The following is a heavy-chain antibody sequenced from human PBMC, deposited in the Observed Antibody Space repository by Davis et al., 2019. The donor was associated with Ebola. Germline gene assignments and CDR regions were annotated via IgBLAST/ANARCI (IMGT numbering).Heavy chain of an antibody. CDR1: GGSISSSNW. J-gene: IGHJ6*02. Sequence: GSLRLSCAVSGGSISSSNWWSWVRQPPGKGLEWIGEIYHSGSTNYNPSLKSRVTISVDTSKNQFSLKLSSVTAADTAVYYCARWGMDVWGQGTTVTVSS. V-gene: IGHV4-4*02. CDR3: ARWGMDV. CDR2: IYHSGST.